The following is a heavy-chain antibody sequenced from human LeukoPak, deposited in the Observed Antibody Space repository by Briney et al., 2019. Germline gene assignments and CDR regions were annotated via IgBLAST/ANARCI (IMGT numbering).Heavy chain of an antibody. CDR2: IIPIFGTA. Sequence: SVKVSCKASGGTFSSYAISWVRQAPGQGLEWMGGIIPIFGTANYAQKFQGRVTITADESTSTVYMELSSLRSEDTAVYYCARDSEVRRNLWHYWGQGTLATVSS. D-gene: IGHD3-10*01. CDR3: ARDSEVRRNLWHY. CDR1: GGTFSSYA. J-gene: IGHJ4*02. V-gene: IGHV1-69*13.